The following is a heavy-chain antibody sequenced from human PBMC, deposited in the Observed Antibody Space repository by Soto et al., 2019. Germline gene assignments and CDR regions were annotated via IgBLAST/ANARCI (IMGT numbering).Heavy chain of an antibody. J-gene: IGHJ6*02. V-gene: IGHV5-51*01. CDR2: IYPGDSDA. CDR3: PKSTAYQFYGMDV. D-gene: IGHD2-2*01. CDR1: GYSFPSYW. Sequence: GESLKISCKGSGYSFPSYWIGWVRQMPGKGLEWMGIIYPGDSDARYSPSFQGQVTISADKSISTAYLQWSSLTASDTAMYYCPKSTAYQFYGMDVWGQGTTVTVSS.